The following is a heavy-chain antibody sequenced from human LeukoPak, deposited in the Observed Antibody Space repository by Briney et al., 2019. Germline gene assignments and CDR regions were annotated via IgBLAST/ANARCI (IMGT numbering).Heavy chain of an antibody. CDR1: GGSFSGYY. Sequence: SETLSLTCAVYGGSFSGYYWSWIRQPPGKGLEWIGEINHSGSTNYNPSLKSRVTISVDTSKNQFSLKLSSVTAADTAVYYCATAGNWNDSDYYYYGMDVWGQGTTVTVSS. J-gene: IGHJ6*02. CDR2: INHSGST. CDR3: ATAGNWNDSDYYYYGMDV. D-gene: IGHD1-1*01. V-gene: IGHV4-34*01.